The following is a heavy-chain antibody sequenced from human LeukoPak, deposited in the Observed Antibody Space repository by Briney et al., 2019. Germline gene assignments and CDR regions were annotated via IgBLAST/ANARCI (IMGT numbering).Heavy chain of an antibody. CDR2: ISSSGSTI. CDR3: TRRAARWQFDL. D-gene: IGHD5-24*01. J-gene: IGHJ2*01. Sequence: GGSLRLSCAASGFTFSDYYMSWIRQAPGKGLEWVSYISSSGSTIYYADSVKGRFTISRDNAKNSLYLQTSSLRAEDTALYYCTRRAARWQFDLWGRGTLLTVSS. CDR1: GFTFSDYY. V-gene: IGHV3-11*01.